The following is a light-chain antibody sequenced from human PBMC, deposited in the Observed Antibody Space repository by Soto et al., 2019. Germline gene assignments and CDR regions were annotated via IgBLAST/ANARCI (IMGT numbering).Light chain of an antibody. Sequence: QSALTQSAPVSGSPGQSITISCTGTSSDVGGYNYVSWYQHHPGKAPKLMIYDVNNRPSGVSNRFSGSKSGNTASLTISGLQAEDEADYYCSSYTTSSTYVFGSGTKLTV. CDR3: SSYTTSSTYV. J-gene: IGLJ1*01. CDR1: SSDVGGYNY. CDR2: DVN. V-gene: IGLV2-14*03.